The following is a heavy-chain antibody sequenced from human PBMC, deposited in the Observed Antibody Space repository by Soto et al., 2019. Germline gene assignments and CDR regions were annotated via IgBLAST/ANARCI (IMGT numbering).Heavy chain of an antibody. CDR2: INAYGGNT. V-gene: IGHV1-46*01. Sequence: ASVKVSCKASGYTFTSYYMHWVRQAPGQGLEWMGMINAYGGNTNYAQKLQGRVTMTTDTSTSTVYMELRSLRSDDTAVYYCARDPREAYYYDSSGSPATWGQGTMVTVSS. CDR3: ARDPREAYYYDSSGSPAT. CDR1: GYTFTSYY. D-gene: IGHD3-22*01. J-gene: IGHJ3*01.